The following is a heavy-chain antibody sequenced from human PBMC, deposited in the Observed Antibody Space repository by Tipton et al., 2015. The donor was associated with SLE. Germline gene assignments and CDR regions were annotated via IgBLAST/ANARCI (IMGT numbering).Heavy chain of an antibody. D-gene: IGHD2-2*01. CDR2: ISYDGSNK. CDR1: GFTFSSFG. Sequence: SLRLSCAASGFTFSSFGMHWVRQAPGKGLEWVAVISYDGSNKYYADSVKGRFTISRDNSKNTLYLQVNSLRAEDTAVYYWAKAMSRTSCFDYWGQGTLVTVSS. J-gene: IGHJ4*02. CDR3: AKAMSRTSCFDY. V-gene: IGHV3-30*18.